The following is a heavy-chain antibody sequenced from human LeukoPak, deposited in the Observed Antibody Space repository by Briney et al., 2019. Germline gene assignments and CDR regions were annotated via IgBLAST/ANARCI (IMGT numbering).Heavy chain of an antibody. J-gene: IGHJ5*02. CDR1: GGSFSGYY. D-gene: IGHD1-26*01. CDR3: ARRIVGATRYGFDP. CDR2: INHSGST. V-gene: IGHV4-34*01. Sequence: PSETLSLTCAVYGGSFSGYYWSWIRQPPGKGLEWIGEINHSGSTNYNPSLKSRVTISVDTSKNQFSLKLSSVTAADTAVYYCARRIVGATRYGFDPWGQGTLVTVSS.